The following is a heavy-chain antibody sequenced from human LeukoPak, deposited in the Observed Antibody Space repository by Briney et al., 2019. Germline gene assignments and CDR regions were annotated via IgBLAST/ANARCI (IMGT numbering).Heavy chain of an antibody. CDR3: ARLQYYYGMDV. CDR2: IYYSGST. Sequence: SETLSLTCTVSGGSISSYYWSWIRQPPGKGLEWIGYIYYSGSTSYNPSLKSRVTISVDTSKNQFSLKLTSVTAADTAVYYCARLQYYYGMDVWGQGTTVTVSS. CDR1: GGSISSYY. J-gene: IGHJ6*02. V-gene: IGHV4-59*04. D-gene: IGHD2-15*01.